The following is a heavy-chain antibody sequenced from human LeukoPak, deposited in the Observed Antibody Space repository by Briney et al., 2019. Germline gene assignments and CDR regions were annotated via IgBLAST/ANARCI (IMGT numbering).Heavy chain of an antibody. D-gene: IGHD5-18*01. Sequence: PSETLSLTCTVSGGSISTSSYYWGWIRQPPGKGLEWIGNIYYIGSTYYNPSLQSRVTISVDTSKNQVSLKLSSVTAADTAVYYCARHPRGGYSYPDPLAFDIWGQGPMVTVSS. J-gene: IGHJ3*02. V-gene: IGHV4-39*07. CDR2: IYYIGST. CDR3: ARHPRGGYSYPDPLAFDI. CDR1: GGSISTSSYY.